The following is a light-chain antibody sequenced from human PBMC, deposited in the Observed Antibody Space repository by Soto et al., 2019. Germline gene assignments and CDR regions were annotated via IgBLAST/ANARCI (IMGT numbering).Light chain of an antibody. CDR2: DAS. Sequence: DIQMTQSPSTLSASVGDRVTITCRACQSISSWLAWYQQKPGKAPKLLIYDASNLESGVPSRFSGSGSGTEFTLTISSLQPDDFATYYCQEYSSYLWTFGQGTKVDIK. CDR3: QEYSSYLWT. V-gene: IGKV1-5*01. J-gene: IGKJ1*01. CDR1: QSISSW.